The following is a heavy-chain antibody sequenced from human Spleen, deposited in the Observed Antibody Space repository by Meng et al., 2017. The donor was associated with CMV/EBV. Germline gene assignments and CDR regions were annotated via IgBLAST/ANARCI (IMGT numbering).Heavy chain of an antibody. D-gene: IGHD5-18*01. CDR2: ISRSSSYI. V-gene: IGHV3-21*01. J-gene: IGHJ6*02. Sequence: GGSLRLSCAASGFTFSSYWMSWVRQAPGKGLEWVSSISRSSSYIYYADSVKGRFTISRDNAKNSLYLQMNSLRAEDTAVYYCARELDTAMVTPDRYYYYYGMDVWGQGTTVTVSS. CDR3: ARELDTAMVTPDRYYYYYGMDV. CDR1: GFTFSSYW.